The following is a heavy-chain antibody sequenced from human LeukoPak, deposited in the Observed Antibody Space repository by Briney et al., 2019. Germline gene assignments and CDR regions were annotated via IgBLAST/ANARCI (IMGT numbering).Heavy chain of an antibody. CDR1: GFTFSNYA. V-gene: IGHV3-23*01. J-gene: IGHJ4*02. Sequence: GGSLRLSCAASGFTFSNYAMNWVRQAPGKGLEWVSSSSGSGDSTFYADSVKGRFTISRDNSKNTLYLQMNSLRAEDTAVYYCAKTRGYSGYDCSDYWGQGTLVTVSS. D-gene: IGHD5-12*01. CDR2: SSGSGDST. CDR3: AKTRGYSGYDCSDY.